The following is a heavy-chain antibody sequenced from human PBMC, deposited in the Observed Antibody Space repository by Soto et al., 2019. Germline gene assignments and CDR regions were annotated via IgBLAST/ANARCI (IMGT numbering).Heavy chain of an antibody. D-gene: IGHD2-15*01. CDR1: GFTFSSYA. V-gene: IGHV3-23*01. J-gene: IGHJ4*02. CDR2: ISGSGGST. Sequence: GGSLRLSCAASGFTFSSYAMSWVRQAPGKGLEWVSAISGSGGSTYYADSVKGRFTISRDNSKNTLYLQMNSLRAEDTAVYYCAKSGCSGGSCYSYSDYWGQGTLVTVSS. CDR3: AKSGCSGGSCYSYSDY.